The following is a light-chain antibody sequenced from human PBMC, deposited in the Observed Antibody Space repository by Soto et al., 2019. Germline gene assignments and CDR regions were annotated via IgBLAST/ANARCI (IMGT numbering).Light chain of an antibody. J-gene: IGKJ1*01. Sequence: DIQMTQSPSSLSASVGDRVTITCRASQSISNYLNWYQQKPGKAPKVLIYAASSLQSGVPSRFSGSGSGTDFTLTISSLQPDDFASYYCQQSYSTPPWTFGQRTKMEIQ. CDR1: QSISNY. CDR3: QQSYSTPPWT. V-gene: IGKV1-39*01. CDR2: AAS.